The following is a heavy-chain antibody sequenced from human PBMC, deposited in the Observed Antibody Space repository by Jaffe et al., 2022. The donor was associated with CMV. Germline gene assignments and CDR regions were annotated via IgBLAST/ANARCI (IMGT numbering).Heavy chain of an antibody. Sequence: QVQLVQSGGEVKKPGASVKVSCKASGYIFSSYGISWVRQAPGQGLEWMGWINPSKGYTSYAQNFQGRVTMTTDTSTTTAYMELRSLTSDDTAVYYCARHYFGSGTYPSGYWGQGTLVTVSS. D-gene: IGHD3-10*01. CDR1: GYIFSSYG. V-gene: IGHV1-18*01. CDR3: ARHYFGSGTYPSGY. J-gene: IGHJ4*02. CDR2: INPSKGYT.